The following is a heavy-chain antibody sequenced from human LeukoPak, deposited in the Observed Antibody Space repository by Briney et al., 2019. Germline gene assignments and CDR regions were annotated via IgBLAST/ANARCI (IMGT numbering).Heavy chain of an antibody. J-gene: IGHJ4*02. V-gene: IGHV3-66*01. CDR2: IYSGGST. Sequence: GGSLRLSCAASEFSVGSNYMTWVRQAPGKGLEWVSLIYSGGSTYYADSVKGRFTISRDNSKNTLYLQMNSLRAEDTAVYYCAADLYAVDFDYWGQGTLVTVSS. CDR3: AADLYAVDFDY. CDR1: EFSVGSNY. D-gene: IGHD3-16*01.